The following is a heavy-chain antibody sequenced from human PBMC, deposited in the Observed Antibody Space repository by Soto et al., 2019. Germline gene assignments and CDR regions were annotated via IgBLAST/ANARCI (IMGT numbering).Heavy chain of an antibody. J-gene: IGHJ6*02. Sequence: QVQLVQSGAEVKKPGSSVKVSCKASGGTFSSYTISWVRQAPGQGLEWMGRIIPILGIANYAQKFEGRVTITADKSTSTAYMELSSLRSEDTAVYYCARGSGSYTPGMDVWGQGTTVTVSS. V-gene: IGHV1-69*02. D-gene: IGHD3-10*01. CDR1: GGTFSSYT. CDR3: ARGSGSYTPGMDV. CDR2: IIPILGIA.